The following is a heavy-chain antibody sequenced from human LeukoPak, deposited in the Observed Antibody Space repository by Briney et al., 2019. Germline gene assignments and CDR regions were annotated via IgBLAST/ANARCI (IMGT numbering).Heavy chain of an antibody. CDR2: IYTSGST. J-gene: IGHJ6*03. D-gene: IGHD2-15*01. CDR3: AREGGEQDCSGGSCHRYYYYYYMDV. V-gene: IGHV4-61*02. Sequence: PSQTLSLTCTVSGGSISSGSYYWSWIRQPAGKGLEWIGRIYTSGSTNYNPSLKSRVTISVDTSKNQFSLKLSSVTAADTAVYYCAREGGEQDCSGGSCHRYYYYYYMDVWGKGTTVTVSS. CDR1: GGSISSGSYY.